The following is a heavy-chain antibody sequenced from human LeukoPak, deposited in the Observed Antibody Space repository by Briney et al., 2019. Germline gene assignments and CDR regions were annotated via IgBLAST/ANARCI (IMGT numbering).Heavy chain of an antibody. CDR1: GDTFTSYG. J-gene: IGHJ6*03. D-gene: IGHD3-10*01. CDR3: ARGPRITLIRGGQWYYYMDV. CDR2: INPSGGST. V-gene: IGHV1-46*01. Sequence: ASVKVSCKASGDTFTSYGISWLRQAPGQGLEWMGLINPSGGSTNYAQKFQGRVTMTRDTSTSTVYMELSSLRSEDTAVYYCARGPRITLIRGGQWYYYMDVWGKGTTVTISS.